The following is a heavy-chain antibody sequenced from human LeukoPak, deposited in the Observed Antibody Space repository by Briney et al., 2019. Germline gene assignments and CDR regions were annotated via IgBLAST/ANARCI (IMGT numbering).Heavy chain of an antibody. CDR1: GYTFTSYD. CDR2: MNPNSGNT. CDR3: AYHTHCSGGSCYSGFDP. Sequence: ASVKVSCKASGYTFTSYDINWVRQATGQGLEWMGWMNPNSGNTGYAQKFQGRVTMTRNTSISTAYMELSSLRSEDTAVYYCAYHTHCSGGSCYSGFDPWGQGTLVTVSS. V-gene: IGHV1-8*01. D-gene: IGHD2-15*01. J-gene: IGHJ5*02.